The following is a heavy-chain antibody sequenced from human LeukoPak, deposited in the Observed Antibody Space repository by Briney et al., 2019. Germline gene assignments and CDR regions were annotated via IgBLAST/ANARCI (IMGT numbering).Heavy chain of an antibody. V-gene: IGHV3-66*01. CDR3: ARVGFWSGYYNHHGGY. J-gene: IGHJ4*02. CDR2: IYTAGGT. D-gene: IGHD3-3*01. Sequence: PGGSLRLSCAASGFTVSSNYMSWVRQAPGKGLEWVSVIYTAGGTNYADSVKGRFTISRDNSKNTLYLQMNSLRAEDTAVYYCARVGFWSGYYNHHGGYWGQGTLVTVSS. CDR1: GFTVSSNY.